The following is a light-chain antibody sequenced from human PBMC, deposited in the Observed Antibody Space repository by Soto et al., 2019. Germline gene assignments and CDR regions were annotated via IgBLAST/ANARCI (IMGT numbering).Light chain of an antibody. Sequence: DIQMTQSPSTLSASVGDRVTITCRASQSIRSWLAWYQQKPGKAPKLLIHKASSLESGVPSRFSGSASGTEFTLTISSRQPDDFATYYCQQYNSYSGTFGQGTKVEIK. CDR1: QSIRSW. CDR2: KAS. J-gene: IGKJ2*02. CDR3: QQYNSYSGT. V-gene: IGKV1-5*03.